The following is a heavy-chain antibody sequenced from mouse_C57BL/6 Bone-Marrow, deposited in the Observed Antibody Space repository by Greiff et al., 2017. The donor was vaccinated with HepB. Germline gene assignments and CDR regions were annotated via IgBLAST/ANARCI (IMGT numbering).Heavy chain of an antibody. CDR1: GYTFTDYN. Sequence: EVQLQQSGPELVKPGASVKIPCKASGYTFTDYNMDWVKQSHGKSLEWIGDINPNNGGTIYNQKFKGKATLTVDKSSSTAYMELRSLTSEDTAVYYCAREGQLRLRGDAMDYWGQGTSVTVSS. D-gene: IGHD3-2*02. J-gene: IGHJ4*01. CDR2: INPNNGGT. CDR3: AREGQLRLRGDAMDY. V-gene: IGHV1-18*01.